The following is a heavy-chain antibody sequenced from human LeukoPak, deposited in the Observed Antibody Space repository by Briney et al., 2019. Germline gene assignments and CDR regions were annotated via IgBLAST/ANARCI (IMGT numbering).Heavy chain of an antibody. D-gene: IGHD1-26*01. CDR1: GFTFSSYW. J-gene: IGHJ4*02. CDR3: ARDRIVGTSFDF. Sequence: PGGSLRLSCAASGFTFSSYWMHWVRQAPGKGLVWVSRINIDGSSISYADSVKGRFTISRDNAKNTVYLQMNSLRVEDTAVYYCARDRIVGTSFDFWGQGILVTVSS. CDR2: INIDGSSI. V-gene: IGHV3-74*01.